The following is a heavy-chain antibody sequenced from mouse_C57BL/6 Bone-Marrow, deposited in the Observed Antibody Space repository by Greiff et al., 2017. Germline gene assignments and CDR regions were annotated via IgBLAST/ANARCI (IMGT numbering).Heavy chain of an antibody. CDR3: GKYGYFDV. V-gene: IGHV14-3*01. Sequence: LVESVAELVRPGASVKLSCTASGFNIKNTHMHWVKQRPEQGLEWIGRIDPANGNTKYAPKFQGKATITADTSSNTAYLQLSSLTSEDTAIYYCGKYGYFDVWGTGTTVTVSS. J-gene: IGHJ1*03. CDR2: IDPANGNT. CDR1: GFNIKNTH. D-gene: IGHD1-1*01.